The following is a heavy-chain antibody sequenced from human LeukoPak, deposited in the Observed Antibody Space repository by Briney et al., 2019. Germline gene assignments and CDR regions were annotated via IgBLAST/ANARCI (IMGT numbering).Heavy chain of an antibody. CDR3: AREKLLWFGESYYYYGMDV. V-gene: IGHV3-11*01. CDR1: GFTFSDYY. J-gene: IGHJ6*02. CDR2: ISSSGSTI. D-gene: IGHD3-10*01. Sequence: GGSLRLSCAASGFTFSDYYMSWIRQAPGKGLEWVSYISSSGSTIYYADSVKGRFTISRDNAKNSLYLQMNSLRAEDTAVYYCAREKLLWFGESYYYYGMDVRGQGTTVTVSS.